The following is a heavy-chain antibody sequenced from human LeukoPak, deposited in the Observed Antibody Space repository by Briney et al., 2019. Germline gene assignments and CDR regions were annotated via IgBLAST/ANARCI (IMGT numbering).Heavy chain of an antibody. V-gene: IGHV4-59*10. J-gene: IGHJ4*02. Sequence: SETLSLTCAVYGGSFSGYYWSWIRQPAGKGLEWIGRIYTSGSTNYNPSLKSRVTISVDTSKNQFSLKLSSVTAADTAVYYCARNSCPSGTCYDNRGYFDYWGQGTLVTVSS. CDR3: ARNSCPSGTCYDNRGYFDY. CDR2: IYTSGST. D-gene: IGHD2-15*01. CDR1: GGSFSGYY.